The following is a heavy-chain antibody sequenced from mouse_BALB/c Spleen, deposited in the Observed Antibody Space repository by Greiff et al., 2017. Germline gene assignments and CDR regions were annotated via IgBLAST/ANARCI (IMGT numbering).Heavy chain of an antibody. Sequence: VHVKQSGPELVKPGASVKMSCKASGYTFTSYVMNWVMQSHGKSLEWIGRINPYNGDTFYNQKFKGKATLTVDKSSSTAHMELRSLASEDSAVYYCARGGYGNYYYAMDYWGQGTSVTVSS. D-gene: IGHD2-10*02. CDR3: ARGGYGNYYYAMDY. CDR2: INPYNGDT. V-gene: IGHV1-20*02. J-gene: IGHJ4*01. CDR1: GYTFTSYV.